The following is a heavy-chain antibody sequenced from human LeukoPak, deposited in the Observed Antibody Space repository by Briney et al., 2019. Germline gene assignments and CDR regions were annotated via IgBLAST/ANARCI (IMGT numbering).Heavy chain of an antibody. CDR2: MNPNSGNT. CDR1: GYTFTSYV. D-gene: IGHD6-13*01. J-gene: IGHJ6*02. CDR3: ARGRAAAGKYYYYGMDV. Sequence: ASVKVSCKASGYTFTSYVINWVRQATGQGLEWMGWMNPNSGNTGYAQKFQGRVTMTRNTSISTAYMELSSLRSEDTAVYYCARGRAAAGKYYYYGMDVWGQGTTVTVSS. V-gene: IGHV1-8*01.